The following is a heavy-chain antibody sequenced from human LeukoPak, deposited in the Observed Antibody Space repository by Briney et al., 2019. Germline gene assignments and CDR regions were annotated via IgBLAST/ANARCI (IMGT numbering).Heavy chain of an antibody. CDR1: GGTFSSYA. Sequence: ASVKVSCKASGGTFSSYAISWVRQAPGQGLEWMGGIIPIFGTANYAQKFQGRVTITTDESTSTGYVELSSLRSEDTAVYYCARGGALTYYYDSSGYYYGYFDYWGQGTLVTVSS. V-gene: IGHV1-69*05. J-gene: IGHJ4*02. CDR2: IIPIFGTA. D-gene: IGHD3-22*01. CDR3: ARGGALTYYYDSSGYYYGYFDY.